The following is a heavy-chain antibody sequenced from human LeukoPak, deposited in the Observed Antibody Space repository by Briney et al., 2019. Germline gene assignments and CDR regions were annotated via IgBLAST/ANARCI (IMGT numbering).Heavy chain of an antibody. CDR1: GYTFTGYY. CDR3: ARGGPRGGSGSYTPFVDY. Sequence: ASVKVSCKASGYTFTGYYSHWVRQAPGQGLEWMGWINPDSGATKFAHKFQGRVTVTRDTSITTTYMELTSLSSEDTAVYYCARGGPRGGSGSYTPFVDYWGQGALVTVSS. V-gene: IGHV1-2*02. D-gene: IGHD3-10*01. CDR2: INPDSGAT. J-gene: IGHJ4*02.